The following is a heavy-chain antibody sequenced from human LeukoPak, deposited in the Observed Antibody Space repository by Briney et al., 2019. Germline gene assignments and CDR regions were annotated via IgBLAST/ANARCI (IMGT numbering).Heavy chain of an antibody. CDR1: GFTFSSYA. Sequence: PGGSLRLSCAASGFTFSSYAMHWVRQAPGKGLEWVAVISYDGSNKYYADSVKGRFTISRDNSKNTLYLQMNSLRAEDTAVYYCAKLVDGDYGFLYFDLWGRGTLVTVSS. D-gene: IGHD4-17*01. V-gene: IGHV3-30*04. J-gene: IGHJ2*01. CDR3: AKLVDGDYGFLYFDL. CDR2: ISYDGSNK.